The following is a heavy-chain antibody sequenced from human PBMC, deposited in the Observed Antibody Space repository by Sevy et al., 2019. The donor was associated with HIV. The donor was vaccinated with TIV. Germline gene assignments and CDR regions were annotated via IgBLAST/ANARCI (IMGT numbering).Heavy chain of an antibody. D-gene: IGHD2-2*01. CDR2: IKKDGSEK. V-gene: IGHV3-7*03. CDR1: GFTFSSYW. Sequence: GGSLRLSCAASGFTFSSYWMTWVRQAPGKGLEWVANIKKDGSEKYYVDSVKGRFTISRDNAKNSLYLQMNSLRAEDTAVYYCARECNSNTCLWGLDVWGQGSTVTVSS. CDR3: ARECNSNTCLWGLDV. J-gene: IGHJ6*02.